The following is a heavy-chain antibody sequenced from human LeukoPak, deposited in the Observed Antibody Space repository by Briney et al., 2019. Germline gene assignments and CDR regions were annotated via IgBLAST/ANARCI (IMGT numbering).Heavy chain of an antibody. D-gene: IGHD3-9*01. V-gene: IGHV3-7*01. CDR1: GFTFSSSW. J-gene: IGHJ4*02. CDR3: VAGYYFDY. Sequence: PGGSLRLSCAASGFTFSSSWMSWVRQAPGKGLEWVANINADGSSKQYVDSVKGRFTISRDNAENSLYLQVNSLRAEDTAVYYCVAGYYFDYWGQGILVTVSS. CDR2: INADGSSK.